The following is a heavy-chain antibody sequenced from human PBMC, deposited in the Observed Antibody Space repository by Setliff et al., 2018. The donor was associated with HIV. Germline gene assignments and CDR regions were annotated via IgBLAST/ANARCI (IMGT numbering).Heavy chain of an antibody. CDR3: AKSASWDLRGWLH. CDR1: GFSFSSYA. V-gene: IGHV3-23*01. CDR2: IGGSGGSS. Sequence: LSCAATGFSFSSYAMNWVRQTPGKGLEWVSGIGGSGGSSYYADSVKGRFTVSRDYSQNTIYLQMSSLRVEDSAVYYCAKSASWDLRGWLHWGQGALVTVSS. D-gene: IGHD6-19*01. J-gene: IGHJ4*02.